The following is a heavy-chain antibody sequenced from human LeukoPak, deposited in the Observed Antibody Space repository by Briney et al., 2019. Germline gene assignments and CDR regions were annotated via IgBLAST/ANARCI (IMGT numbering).Heavy chain of an antibody. CDR2: IYYSGST. Sequence: PSETLSLTCTVSGGSISSYYWSWIRQPPGKGLEWIGYIYYSGSTNYNPSLKSRVTISVDTSKNQFSLKLSSVTAADTAVYYCARELRSREAFDIWGQGTMVTVSS. D-gene: IGHD1-26*01. CDR1: GGSISSYY. CDR3: ARELRSREAFDI. J-gene: IGHJ3*02. V-gene: IGHV4-59*01.